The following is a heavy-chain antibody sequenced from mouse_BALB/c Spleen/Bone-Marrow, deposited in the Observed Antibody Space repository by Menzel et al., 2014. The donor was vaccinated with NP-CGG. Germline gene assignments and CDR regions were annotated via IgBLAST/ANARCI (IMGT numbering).Heavy chain of an antibody. CDR3: ARQTYYDYDGYFDY. J-gene: IGHJ2*01. V-gene: IGHV5-6*01. CDR1: GFTFSSYG. D-gene: IGHD2-4*01. CDR2: ISSGGSYT. Sequence: EVQLVESGGDLVKPGGSLKLSCAASGFTFSSYGMSWVRQTPDKRLEWVATISSGGSYTYYPDSVKGRFTISRDNAKNTLYLQMSSLKSEDTAMYYCARQTYYDYDGYFDYWDQGTTLTASS.